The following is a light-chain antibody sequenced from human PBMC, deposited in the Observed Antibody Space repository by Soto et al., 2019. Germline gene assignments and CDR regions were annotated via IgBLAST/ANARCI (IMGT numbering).Light chain of an antibody. J-gene: IGLJ1*01. CDR1: SSDVGGYNY. CDR2: DVS. V-gene: IGLV2-14*01. Sequence: QSALTQPASVSGSPGQSITISCTGTSSDVGGYNYGSWYQQHPGKAPKFMIYDVSNRPSGVSNRFSGSKSGNTASLTISGLQAEDEADYYCSSYTTSNTRQIVFGTGTKLTVL. CDR3: SSYTTSNTRQIV.